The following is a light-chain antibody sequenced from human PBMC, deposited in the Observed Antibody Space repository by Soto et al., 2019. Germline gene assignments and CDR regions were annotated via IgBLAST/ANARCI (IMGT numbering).Light chain of an antibody. J-gene: IGKJ1*01. CDR3: QQYGSSPRT. V-gene: IGKV3-20*01. CDR2: GAS. Sequence: EIVMTQSPATLSLSPVESATLSCRASRSVSSYLAWYQQKPGQAPRLLIFGASTRAAGFPDRFSGSGSGTDFTLTISRLEPEDFAVYYCQQYGSSPRTFGQGTKVDIK. CDR1: RSVSSY.